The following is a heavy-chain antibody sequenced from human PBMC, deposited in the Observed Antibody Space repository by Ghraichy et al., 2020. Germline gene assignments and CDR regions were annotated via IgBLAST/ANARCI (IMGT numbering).Heavy chain of an antibody. J-gene: IGHJ4*02. CDR1: GYSISSGYY. V-gene: IGHV4-38-2*02. Sequence: SETLSLTCTVSGYSISSGYYWGWIRQPPGKGLEWIGNIYHSGSTYYNPSLKSRVTISVDTSKNQFSLRLSSVTAADTAVYYCARAALRGEWELPTSSDYWGQGTLVTVSS. CDR3: ARAALRGEWELPTSSDY. CDR2: IYHSGST. D-gene: IGHD1-26*01.